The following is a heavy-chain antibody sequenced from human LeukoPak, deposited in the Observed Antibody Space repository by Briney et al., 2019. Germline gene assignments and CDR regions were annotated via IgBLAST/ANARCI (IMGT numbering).Heavy chain of an antibody. Sequence: ASVKVSCKVSGYTLTELSMHWVRQAPGKGLEWMGGFDPEDSETIYAQKFQGRVTMTEDTSTDTAYMELSSLRSEDTAVYYCATAREDYDSSGYYSFDYWGQGTLVTVSS. CDR1: GYTLTELS. D-gene: IGHD3-22*01. V-gene: IGHV1-24*01. J-gene: IGHJ4*02. CDR3: ATAREDYDSSGYYSFDY. CDR2: FDPEDSET.